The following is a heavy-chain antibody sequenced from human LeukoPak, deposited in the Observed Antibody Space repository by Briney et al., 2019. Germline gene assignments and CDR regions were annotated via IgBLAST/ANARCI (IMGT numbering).Heavy chain of an antibody. CDR3: AKIPSAVPGRGFDY. Sequence: GGSLRLSCAASGFTFSSYGTHWVRQAPGKGLEWVAFIRFDGSNKFYADSVKGRFTISRDNSKNTLYLQMNSLRPDDTAAYYCAKIPSAVPGRGFDYWGQGTLVIVSS. V-gene: IGHV3-30*02. CDR2: IRFDGSNK. D-gene: IGHD6-19*01. CDR1: GFTFSSYG. J-gene: IGHJ4*02.